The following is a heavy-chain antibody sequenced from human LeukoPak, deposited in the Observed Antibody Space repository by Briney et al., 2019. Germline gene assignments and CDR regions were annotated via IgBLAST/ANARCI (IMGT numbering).Heavy chain of an antibody. CDR2: ISAYNGNT. V-gene: IGHV1-18*04. Sequence: ASVKVSCKASGYTFTDYLIHWVRQAPGQGLEWMGWISAYNGNTNYAQKLQGRVTMTTDTSTSAVYMELRSLRSDDTAVFYCAKDLPLFGSGSYYKVWGQGTLVTVSS. J-gene: IGHJ4*02. D-gene: IGHD3-10*01. CDR3: AKDLPLFGSGSYYKV. CDR1: GYTFTDYL.